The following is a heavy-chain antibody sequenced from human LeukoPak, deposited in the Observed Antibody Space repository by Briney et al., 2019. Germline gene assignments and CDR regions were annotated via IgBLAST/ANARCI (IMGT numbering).Heavy chain of an antibody. CDR1: GFTFDDYS. J-gene: IGHJ4*02. CDR2: ISGDGGST. CDR3: VSFEWLFPDFDY. D-gene: IGHD3-9*01. V-gene: IGHV3-43*02. Sequence: GRSLRLSCAASGFTFDDYSMHWVRHVQGRCLEWVSLISGDGGSTYYADSVKGRFTISRDNSKNSLYLQMNSLRTEDTALYYCVSFEWLFPDFDYWGQGTLVTVSS.